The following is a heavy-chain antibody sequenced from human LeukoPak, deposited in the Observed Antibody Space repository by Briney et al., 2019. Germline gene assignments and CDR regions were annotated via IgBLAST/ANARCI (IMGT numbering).Heavy chain of an antibody. CDR1: GFSFSNYW. J-gene: IGHJ4*02. V-gene: IGHV3-74*01. D-gene: IGHD4-17*01. CDR2: INSDGSST. Sequence: GGSLRLSCAASGFSFSNYWMCWVRQAPGKGLVWVSRINSDGSSTYSADSVKGRFTISRDNAKNTLYLQMNSLRAEDTAVYYCARESQTVHFDYWGQGTLVTVSS. CDR3: ARESQTVHFDY.